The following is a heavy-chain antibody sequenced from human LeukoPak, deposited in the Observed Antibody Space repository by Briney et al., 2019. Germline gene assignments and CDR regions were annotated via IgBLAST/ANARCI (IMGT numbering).Heavy chain of an antibody. V-gene: IGHV3-7*01. CDR2: IRAGGSRE. D-gene: IGHD5-24*01. J-gene: IGHJ4*02. CDR3: AREMATTRIFDY. Sequence: PGGSLRLSCAASEFTFNTYWMVWLRQAPGKGLEWVANIRAGGSREYYADSVKGRFTISRDNSKNTLYLQMNSLRAEDTAVYYCAREMATTRIFDYWGQGTLVTVSS. CDR1: EFTFNTYW.